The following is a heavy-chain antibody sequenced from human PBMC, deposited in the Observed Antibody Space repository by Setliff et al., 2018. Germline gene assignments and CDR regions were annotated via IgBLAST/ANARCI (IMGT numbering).Heavy chain of an antibody. V-gene: IGHV4-31*03. J-gene: IGHJ6*03. Sequence: SETLSLTCTVSGDSMNSGPHYYWSWIRQHPGKGLEWIGYIHYSGTTYYIPSLKSRVTISVDTSKNQFSLKLSSVTAADTAVYYCARDDYYYYYMDVWGKGTTVTVSS. CDR2: IHYSGTT. CDR1: GDSMNSGPHYY. CDR3: ARDDYYYYYMDV.